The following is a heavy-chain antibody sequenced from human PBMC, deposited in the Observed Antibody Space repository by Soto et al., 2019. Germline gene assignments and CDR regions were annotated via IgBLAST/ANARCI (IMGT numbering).Heavy chain of an antibody. CDR1: GGSISSGGYY. V-gene: IGHV4-31*03. Sequence: PSETLSLTCTVSGGSISSGGYYWSWIRQHPGKGLEWIGYIYYSGSTYYNPSLKSRVTISVDTSKNQFSLKLSSVTAADTAVYYCARGPPFRQYYDFWSGYSYGMDVWGQGTTVTVS. J-gene: IGHJ6*02. CDR3: ARGPPFRQYYDFWSGYSYGMDV. D-gene: IGHD3-3*01. CDR2: IYYSGST.